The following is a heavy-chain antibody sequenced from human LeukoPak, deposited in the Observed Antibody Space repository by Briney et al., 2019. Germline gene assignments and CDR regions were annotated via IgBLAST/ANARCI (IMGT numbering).Heavy chain of an antibody. CDR3: ARSSYSSSSTV. J-gene: IGHJ3*01. Sequence: GGSLRLSCAVSGFTFSGFWMSWSRQAPGKGLEWVASINSDGSEGYYADVVKGRFTISTDNAKNSLYLQINSLRAEDTAVYYCARSSYSSSSTVWGQGTMVTVSS. CDR1: GFTFSGFW. V-gene: IGHV3-7*03. D-gene: IGHD6-6*01. CDR2: INSDGSEG.